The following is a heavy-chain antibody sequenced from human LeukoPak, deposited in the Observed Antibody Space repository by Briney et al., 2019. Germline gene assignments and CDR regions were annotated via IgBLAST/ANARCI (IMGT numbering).Heavy chain of an antibody. J-gene: IGHJ6*03. D-gene: IGHD3-22*01. Sequence: SETLSLTCTVSGGSLSSGDYYWSWIRQPPGKGLEWIGYIYYSGSTYYNPSLKSRVTMSVDTSKNQFSLKLSSVSAADTAVYYCARGQPYYYDSSGYSSSGYMDVWGKGTTVTVSS. CDR2: IYYSGST. V-gene: IGHV4-30-4*08. CDR1: GGSLSSGDYY. CDR3: ARGQPYYYDSSGYSSSGYMDV.